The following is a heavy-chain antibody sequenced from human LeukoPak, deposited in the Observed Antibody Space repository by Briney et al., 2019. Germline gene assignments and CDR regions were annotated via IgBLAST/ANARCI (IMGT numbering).Heavy chain of an antibody. Sequence: ASVKVSCKASRYTFTGYYMHWVRQAPGQGLEWMGWINPNSGGTNYAQKFQGRVTMTRDTSISTAYMELSRLRSDDTAVYYCARGCSGGSCYSYYYMDVWGKGTTVTVSS. CDR1: RYTFTGYY. CDR2: INPNSGGT. CDR3: ARGCSGGSCYSYYYMDV. D-gene: IGHD2-15*01. V-gene: IGHV1-2*02. J-gene: IGHJ6*03.